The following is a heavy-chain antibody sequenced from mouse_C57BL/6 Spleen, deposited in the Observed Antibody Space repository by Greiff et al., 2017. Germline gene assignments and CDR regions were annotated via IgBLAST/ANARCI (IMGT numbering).Heavy chain of an antibody. CDR1: GFSLTSYG. V-gene: IGHV2-6-1*01. Sequence: VKLMESGPGLVAPSQSLSITCTVSGFSLTSYGVHWVRQPPGKGLEWLVVIWSDGSTTYNSALKSRLSISKDNSKSQVFLKMNSLQTDDTAMYYCARHEDDYDVGFAYWGQRTLVTVSA. CDR2: IWSDGST. J-gene: IGHJ3*01. D-gene: IGHD2-4*01. CDR3: ARHEDDYDVGFAY.